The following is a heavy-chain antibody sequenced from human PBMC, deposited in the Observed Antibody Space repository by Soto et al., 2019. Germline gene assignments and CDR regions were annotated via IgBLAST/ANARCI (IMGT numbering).Heavy chain of an antibody. CDR1: GGSISSSNW. D-gene: IGHD1-26*01. CDR2: IYHSGST. Sequence: SETLSLTCAVSGGSISSSNWWSWVRQPPGKGLEWIGEIYHSGSTNYNPSLKSRVTISVHTSNSQFSLELSSVTAADTAVYYCARGLITGSQYSGASYYIDSRGQGTPVTVSS. J-gene: IGHJ4*02. CDR3: ARGLITGSQYSGASYYIDS. V-gene: IGHV4-4*02.